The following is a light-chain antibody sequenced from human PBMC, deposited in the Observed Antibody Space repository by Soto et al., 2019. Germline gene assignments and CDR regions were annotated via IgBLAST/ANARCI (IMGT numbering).Light chain of an antibody. CDR1: QSIDTY. V-gene: IGKV1-39*01. Sequence: DIQMTQSPSSLSASVGERVTITCRASQSIDTYLNWYQLKPGKAPNLLIYAATSLHTGVPSRFSGSGSGTVFPITISTLQPEYYATYYCQQVDSTPGTFGQGTKV. J-gene: IGKJ1*01. CDR2: AAT. CDR3: QQVDSTPGT.